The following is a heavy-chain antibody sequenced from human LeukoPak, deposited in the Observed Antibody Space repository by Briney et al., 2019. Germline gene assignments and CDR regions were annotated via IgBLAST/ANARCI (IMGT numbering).Heavy chain of an antibody. CDR3: ARGYSNFPYYYMDV. J-gene: IGHJ6*03. CDR2: IYYSGST. CDR1: GGSISSYY. Sequence: SETLSLTCTVSGGSISSYYWNWIRQPPGKGLEWIGYIYYSGSTYYNPSLKSRVTISVDTSKNQFSLQLSSVTAADTAVYYCARGYSNFPYYYMDVWGKGTTVTVSS. D-gene: IGHD4-11*01. V-gene: IGHV4-59*06.